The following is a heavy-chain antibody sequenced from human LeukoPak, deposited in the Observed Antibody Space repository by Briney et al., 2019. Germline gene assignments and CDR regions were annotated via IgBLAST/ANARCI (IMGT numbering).Heavy chain of an antibody. CDR1: GDSISSSSYY. V-gene: IGHV4-39*01. CDR2: ILYSGST. CDR3: ARREGYTYGYKAFDI. Sequence: NPSETLSLTCTVSGDSISSSSYYWGWIRQPPGKGLEWIGSILYSGSTYYNPSLKSRVTISVDTSKNQFSLKLSSVTAADTAVYYCARREGYTYGYKAFDIWGQGTMVTVSS. D-gene: IGHD5-18*01. J-gene: IGHJ3*02.